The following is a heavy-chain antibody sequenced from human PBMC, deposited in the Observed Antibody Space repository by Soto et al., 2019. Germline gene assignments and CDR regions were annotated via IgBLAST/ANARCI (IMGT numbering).Heavy chain of an antibody. J-gene: IGHJ2*01. CDR1: GFTFSSYS. Sequence: EVQLVESGGGLVKPGGSLRLSCAASGFTFSSYSMNWVRQAPGKGLEWVSSISSSSSYIYYADSVKGRFTISRDNAKNSLYLQMNSLRAEDTAVYYCARDTYYDFWGGYYPPYWYFDLWGRGTLVTVSS. V-gene: IGHV3-21*01. D-gene: IGHD3-3*01. CDR2: ISSSSSYI. CDR3: ARDTYYDFWGGYYPPYWYFDL.